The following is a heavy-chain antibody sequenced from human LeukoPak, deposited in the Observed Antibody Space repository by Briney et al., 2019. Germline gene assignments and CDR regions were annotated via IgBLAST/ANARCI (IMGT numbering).Heavy chain of an antibody. CDR2: IYSRGST. CDR3: ARDKGPDHNPDV. Sequence: NASETLSLTCIVSGGSISSSNYYWGWIRQSPGKGLEWIGSIYSRGSTYYNPSLKSRVIVSSDMSKNQFSLMLNFVTAADTAVYYCARDKGPDHNPDVWGKGTTVTVSS. V-gene: IGHV4-39*07. CDR1: GGSISSSNYY. J-gene: IGHJ6*04. D-gene: IGHD1-1*01.